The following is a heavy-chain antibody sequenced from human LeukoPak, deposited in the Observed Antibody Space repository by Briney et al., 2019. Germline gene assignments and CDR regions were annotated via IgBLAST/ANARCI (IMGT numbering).Heavy chain of an antibody. J-gene: IGHJ4*02. V-gene: IGHV3-23*01. D-gene: IGHD3-22*01. CDR1: GLSFTTYP. CDR2: ISGSGDAT. Sequence: GGSLRLSCAASGLSFTTYPMSWVRQAPGKGLEWVSAISGSGDATHHADSVKGRFTISRDNSMNTLYLQMVSLRVEDTAVYYCARSQEDDSSGYYYSNFDYWGQGTLVTVSS. CDR3: ARSQEDDSSGYYYSNFDY.